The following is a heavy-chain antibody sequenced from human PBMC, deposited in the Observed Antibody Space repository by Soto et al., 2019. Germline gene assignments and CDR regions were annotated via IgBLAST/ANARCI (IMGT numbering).Heavy chain of an antibody. D-gene: IGHD3-3*01. Sequence: QVQLQESGPGLVKPSQTLSLTCTVSGGSISSGGYYWSWLRQHPGKGLEWIGYIYYSGSTSYNPSLRSRVPISVDTYKSQFSLKLSSVTAADTAVYYCARGADFWSGYYEGPYWFDPWGQGSLVTVSS. V-gene: IGHV4-31*03. J-gene: IGHJ5*02. CDR1: GGSISSGGYY. CDR3: ARGADFWSGYYEGPYWFDP. CDR2: IYYSGST.